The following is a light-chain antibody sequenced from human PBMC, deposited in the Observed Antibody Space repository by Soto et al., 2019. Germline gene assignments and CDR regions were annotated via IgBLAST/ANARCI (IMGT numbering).Light chain of an antibody. CDR2: EVS. CDR3: SSYAGSTYV. Sequence: QSVLTQPPSASGSPGRSVTISCTGTSSDVGAYNFVSWYQQYSDKAPKLLIYEVSKRPSGVPDRFSGSKSGNTASLTVSGLQAEDEADYYCSSYAGSTYVFGTGTNLTVL. CDR1: SSDVGAYNF. V-gene: IGLV2-8*01. J-gene: IGLJ1*01.